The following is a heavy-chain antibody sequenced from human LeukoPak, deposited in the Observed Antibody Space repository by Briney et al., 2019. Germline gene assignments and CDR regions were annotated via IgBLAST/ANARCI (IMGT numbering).Heavy chain of an antibody. CDR3: AKASYCSSTSCGYFDY. Sequence: PGGSLRLSCAASGFTFSVYGMHWIRQAPGKGLEWVAFIRYDGSHKNYADSVKGRFTISRDNSKNTLYLQMNSLRAEDTAVYYCAKASYCSSTSCGYFDYWGQGTLVTVSS. D-gene: IGHD2-2*01. J-gene: IGHJ4*02. CDR1: GFTFSVYG. CDR2: IRYDGSHK. V-gene: IGHV3-30*02.